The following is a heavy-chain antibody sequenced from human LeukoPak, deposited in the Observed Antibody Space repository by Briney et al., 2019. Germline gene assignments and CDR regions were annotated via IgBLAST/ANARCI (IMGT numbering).Heavy chain of an antibody. CDR3: ARDRYGGNSRQIAFDI. V-gene: IGHV3-30*02. CDR1: GFTFSSYG. CDR2: IRYDGSNK. D-gene: IGHD4-23*01. J-gene: IGHJ3*02. Sequence: GGSLRLSCAASGFTFSSYGMHWVRQAPGKGLEWVAFIRYDGSNKYYADSVKGRFTISRDNSKNTLYLQMNSLRAEDTAVYYCARDRYGGNSRQIAFDIWGQGTMVTVSS.